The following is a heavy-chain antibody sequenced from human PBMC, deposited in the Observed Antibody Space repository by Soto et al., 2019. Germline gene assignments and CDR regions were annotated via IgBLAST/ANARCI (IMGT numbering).Heavy chain of an antibody. CDR3: ARVALGYDYADV. J-gene: IGHJ6*02. CDR2: INPSGDGT. Sequence: ASVKVSCKAFGYTFNAFYMHWVRQAPGQGLEWMGVINPSGDGTSYAQKFQGRVTMTRDTSTSTVYMELSSLRSEDTAVYYCARVALGYDYADVWGQGTTVTVYS. D-gene: IGHD4-17*01. CDR1: GYTFNAFY. V-gene: IGHV1-46*02.